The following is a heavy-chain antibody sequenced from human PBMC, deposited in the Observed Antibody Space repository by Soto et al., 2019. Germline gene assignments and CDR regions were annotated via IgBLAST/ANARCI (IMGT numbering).Heavy chain of an antibody. Sequence: QVQLVESGGGVVQPGRSLRLSCAASGFTFSNFGIHWVRQAPGTGLEWVAVISYDGSNRYYGDSVKGRFTISRDNSKNTLYLHMNSLRAEDTAVYYCAKDVYSRYDQRGDYYGMDVWGQGTTVTVSS. CDR2: ISYDGSNR. CDR1: GFTFSNFG. J-gene: IGHJ6*02. CDR3: AKDVYSRYDQRGDYYGMDV. V-gene: IGHV3-30*18. D-gene: IGHD5-12*01.